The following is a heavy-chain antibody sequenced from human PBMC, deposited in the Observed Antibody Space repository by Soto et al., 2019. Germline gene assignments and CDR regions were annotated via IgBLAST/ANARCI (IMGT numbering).Heavy chain of an antibody. CDR3: ARDSGSSGYEGGLDP. CDR2: VNAGNGNT. CDR1: GYSFTISV. D-gene: IGHD5-12*01. V-gene: IGHV1-3*01. J-gene: IGHJ5*02. Sequence: ASVKVCCKASGYSFTISVMHWVRQAPGQRLEWMGWVNAGNGNTKYSQKFQGRVTITRDTSASTVYMELSSLRSEDTAVYYCARDSGSSGYEGGLDPWGQGTLVTVSS.